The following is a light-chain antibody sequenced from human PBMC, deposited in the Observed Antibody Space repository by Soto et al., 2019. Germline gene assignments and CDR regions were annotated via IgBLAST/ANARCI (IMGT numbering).Light chain of an antibody. CDR2: AAS. V-gene: IGKV1-39*01. J-gene: IGKJ2*01. CDR3: QQSYSNPPYT. Sequence: DIQMTQSPSSLSASVGDRVTITCRASQSISSYLNWYQQKPGKAPTLLIYAASSLQSGVPSRFSGSGSGTDFTLNISSLQPEDFATYYCQQSYSNPPYTFGQGTKVDIK. CDR1: QSISSY.